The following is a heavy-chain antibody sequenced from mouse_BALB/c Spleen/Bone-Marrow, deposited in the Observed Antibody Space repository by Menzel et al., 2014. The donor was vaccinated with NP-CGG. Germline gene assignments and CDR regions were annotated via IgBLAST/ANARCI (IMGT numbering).Heavy chain of an antibody. Sequence: EVQVVESGGGLVRPGGSLKLSCAASGFTFSSYGMSWVRQTPDKRLELVATINSNGGSTYYPDSVKGRFTISRDNAKNTLYLQMSSLKSEDTAMYYCARDYYGSSYAMDYWGQGTSVTVSS. V-gene: IGHV5-6-3*01. CDR3: ARDYYGSSYAMDY. D-gene: IGHD1-1*01. CDR2: INSNGGST. CDR1: GFTFSSYG. J-gene: IGHJ4*01.